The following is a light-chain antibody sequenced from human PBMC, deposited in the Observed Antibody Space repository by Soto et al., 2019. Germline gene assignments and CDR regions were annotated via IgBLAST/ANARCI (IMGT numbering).Light chain of an antibody. V-gene: IGLV1-40*01. CDR3: QSYDSSLSGSV. Sequence: QSVLTQPPSVSGAPGQRVTISCTGSSSNIGARYDVHWYQQLPGTAPKLLIYGNNNRPSGVPGRFSASKSGTSASLAITGLQAEDEADYYCQSYDSSLSGSVFXTGTKVTVL. CDR2: GNN. CDR1: SSNIGARYD. J-gene: IGLJ1*01.